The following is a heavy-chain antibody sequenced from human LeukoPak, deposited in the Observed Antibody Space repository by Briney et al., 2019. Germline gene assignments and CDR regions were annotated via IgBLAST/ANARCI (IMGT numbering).Heavy chain of an antibody. J-gene: IGHJ4*02. V-gene: IGHV1-8*01. CDR2: MNPNSGNT. Sequence: ASVKVSCKASGYTFTSNDINWHRQATGQGLEWMGWMNPNSGNTGYAQKFQGRVTMTRNTSISTAYMELSSLRSEDTAVYYCARAYSSGCNVFDTDLDFWGQGTLVTVSS. D-gene: IGHD6-19*01. CDR1: GYTFTSND. CDR3: ARAYSSGCNVFDTDLDF.